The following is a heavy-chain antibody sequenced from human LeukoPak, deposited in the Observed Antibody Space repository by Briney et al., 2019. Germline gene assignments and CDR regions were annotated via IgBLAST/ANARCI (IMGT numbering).Heavy chain of an antibody. CDR1: GYTFTSYD. J-gene: IGHJ6*03. Sequence: GASVKVSCKASGYTFTSYDINWVRQATGQGLEWMGWMNPNSGNTGYAQKFQGRVTITRNTSISTAYMELSSLRSEDTAVYYCARGAYQLLLGYYYMDVWGKGTTVTVSS. V-gene: IGHV1-8*03. CDR2: MNPNSGNT. D-gene: IGHD2-2*01. CDR3: ARGAYQLLLGYYYMDV.